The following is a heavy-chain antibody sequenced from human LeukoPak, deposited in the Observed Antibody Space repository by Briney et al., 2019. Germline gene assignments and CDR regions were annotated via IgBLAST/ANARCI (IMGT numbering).Heavy chain of an antibody. CDR3: ARGGYYDSSGLGVSFAFDI. D-gene: IGHD3-22*01. V-gene: IGHV1-69*05. CDR1: GGTFSSYA. CDR2: IIPIFGTA. Sequence: ASVKVSXKASGGTFSSYAISWVRQAPGQGLEWMGRIIPIFGTANYAQKFQGRVTITTDESTSTAYMELSSLRSEDTAVYYCARGGYYDSSGLGVSFAFDIWGQGTMVTVSS. J-gene: IGHJ3*02.